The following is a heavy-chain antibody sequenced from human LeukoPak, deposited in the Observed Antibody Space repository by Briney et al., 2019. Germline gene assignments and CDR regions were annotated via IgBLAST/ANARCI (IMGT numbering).Heavy chain of an antibody. J-gene: IGHJ4*02. CDR3: ARDSYDYVWGSYRPFDY. V-gene: IGHV1-2*02. Sequence: ASVKVSCKASGYTFTGYYMHWVRQAPGQGLEWMGWINPNSGGTNYAQKFQGRVTMTRDTSISTAYMELSRLSSDDTAVYYCARDSYDYVWGSYRPFDYWGQGTLVTVSS. CDR1: GYTFTGYY. CDR2: INPNSGGT. D-gene: IGHD3-16*02.